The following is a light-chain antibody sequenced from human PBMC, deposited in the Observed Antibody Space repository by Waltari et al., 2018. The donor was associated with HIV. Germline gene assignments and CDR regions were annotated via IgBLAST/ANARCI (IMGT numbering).Light chain of an antibody. V-gene: IGLV2-8*01. CDR2: NVT. CDR1: SNDIGTYNF. CDR3: VSYTEKDTFLL. J-gene: IGLJ2*01. Sequence: QSALTQPPSASGSPGQSVALSCTGSSNDIGTYNFVSLYQHHPGKAPKLLIYNVTRRPPGIPDRCSGTKSGYTASLTVSDLQVEDEADYYCVSYTEKDTFLLFGGGTKLAV.